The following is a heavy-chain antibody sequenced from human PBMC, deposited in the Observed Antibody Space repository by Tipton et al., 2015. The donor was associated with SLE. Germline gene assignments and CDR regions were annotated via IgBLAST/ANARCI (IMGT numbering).Heavy chain of an antibody. CDR2: IYYSGTT. J-gene: IGHJ4*02. D-gene: IGHD5-12*01. Sequence: TLSLTCTVSGGSISITNYYWGWIRQPPGKGLEWIGTIYYSGTTHYNPSLESRVTISVDTANNQYSLRLSSVTAADTAVYYCGRQGGTGGYDPYFDYWGQGTLVTVSS. V-gene: IGHV4-39*07. CDR1: GGSISITNYY. CDR3: GRQGGTGGYDPYFDY.